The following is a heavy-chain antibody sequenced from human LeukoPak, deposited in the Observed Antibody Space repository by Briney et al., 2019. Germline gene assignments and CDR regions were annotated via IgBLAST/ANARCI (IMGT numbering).Heavy chain of an antibody. J-gene: IGHJ4*02. D-gene: IGHD2-21*02. V-gene: IGHV4-39*01. Sequence: SETLSLTCTVSGGSISSTYDHWDWIRQPPGKGLEWVGSIRYSGTTYYNPSLKGRVTIFVDTSNNQFSLRLRSVTAAHTAVYYCARRLHYFDYWGQGSLVTVSS. CDR3: ARRLHYFDY. CDR2: IRYSGTT. CDR1: GGSISSTYDH.